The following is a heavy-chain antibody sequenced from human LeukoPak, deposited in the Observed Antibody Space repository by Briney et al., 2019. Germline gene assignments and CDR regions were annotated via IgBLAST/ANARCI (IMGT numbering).Heavy chain of an antibody. CDR2: INHSGST. D-gene: IGHD2-8*01. CDR3: AGGVIVLMVYATYFDY. CDR1: GGSFSGYY. J-gene: IGHJ4*02. Sequence: PSETLSLTCAVYGGSFSGYYWSWIRQPPGKGLEWIGEINHSGSTNYNPSLKSRVTISVDTSKNQFSLKLSSVTAADTAVYYCAGGVIVLMVYATYFDYWGQGTLVTVSS. V-gene: IGHV4-34*01.